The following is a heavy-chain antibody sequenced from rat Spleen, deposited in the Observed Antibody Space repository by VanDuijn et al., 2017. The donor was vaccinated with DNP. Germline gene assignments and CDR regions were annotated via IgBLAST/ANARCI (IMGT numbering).Heavy chain of an antibody. V-gene: IGHV5-58*01. CDR3: AKDLSYGGYRSDSFDY. Sequence: EVQLVETGGGLVQPGRSLKLSCVASGFTFSSYWMYWIRQAPGKGLEWVASISSTGDNTYYSDSVKGRFSLSRDNAKSTLYLQVNSLRSEDTATYYCAKDLSYGGYRSDSFDYWGQGVMVTVSS. CDR2: ISSTGDNT. CDR1: GFTFSSYW. D-gene: IGHD1-11*01. J-gene: IGHJ2*01.